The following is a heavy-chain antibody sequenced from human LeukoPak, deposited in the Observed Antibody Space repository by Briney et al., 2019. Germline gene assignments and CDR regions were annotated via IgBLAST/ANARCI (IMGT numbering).Heavy chain of an antibody. CDR2: INPNSGGT. CDR1: GYTFTGYY. Sequence: ASVKVSCKASGYTFTGYYMHWVRQASGQGLEWMGWINPNSGGTNYAQKFQGSVTMTRDTSISTVYMELSRLRSDDTAVYYCARASGSYWWFDSWGQGTLVTVSS. J-gene: IGHJ5*01. D-gene: IGHD1-26*01. V-gene: IGHV1-2*02. CDR3: ARASGSYWWFDS.